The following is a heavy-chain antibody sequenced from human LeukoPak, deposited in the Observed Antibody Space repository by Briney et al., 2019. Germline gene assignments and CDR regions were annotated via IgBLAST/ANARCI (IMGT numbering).Heavy chain of an antibody. V-gene: IGHV3-23*01. CDR3: AKIYCSSTSCYMRGWFDP. CDR1: GFTFSSYA. D-gene: IGHD2-2*02. CDR2: ISGSGGST. Sequence: GGSLRLSCAASGFTFSSYAMSWVRQAPGKGLEWVSAISGSGGSTYYADSVKGRFTISRDNSKNTLYLQMNSLRAEDTAVYYCAKIYCSSTSCYMRGWFDPWGQGTLVTVSS. J-gene: IGHJ5*02.